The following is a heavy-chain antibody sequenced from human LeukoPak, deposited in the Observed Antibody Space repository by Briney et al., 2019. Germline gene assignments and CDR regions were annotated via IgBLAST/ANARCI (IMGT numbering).Heavy chain of an antibody. CDR2: ISYDGSNK. CDR1: GITFSSYS. D-gene: IGHD2-2*01. V-gene: IGHV3-30*04. J-gene: IGHJ4*02. CDR3: ARGGDIVVVPAAIVLDY. Sequence: GGSLRLPCAAPGITFSSYSMPLVPQAPGKGAEGVAVISYDGSNKYYADSVKGRFTISRDNSKNTLYLQMNSLRAEDTAVYYCARGGDIVVVPAAIVLDYWGQGTLVTVSS.